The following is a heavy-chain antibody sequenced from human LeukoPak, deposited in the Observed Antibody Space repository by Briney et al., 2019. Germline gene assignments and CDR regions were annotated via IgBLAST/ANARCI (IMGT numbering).Heavy chain of an antibody. J-gene: IGHJ6*02. D-gene: IGHD3-10*01. Sequence: GGSLRLSCEGSAFIFSGHWMNWVRQTPGKGLEWVANIKQDGSEKYYVDSVKGRFTISRDNAKNSLYLQMNSLRAEDTAVYYCARDFGGMDVWGQGTTVTVSS. CDR1: AFIFSGHW. V-gene: IGHV3-7*01. CDR3: ARDFGGMDV. CDR2: IKQDGSEK.